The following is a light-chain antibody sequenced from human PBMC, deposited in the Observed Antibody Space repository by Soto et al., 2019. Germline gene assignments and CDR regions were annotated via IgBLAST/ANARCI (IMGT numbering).Light chain of an antibody. J-gene: IGKJ2*01. CDR2: AAS. CDR3: IQYNSYPRT. V-gene: IGKV1-17*01. Sequence: IKMTQSPSSLSASVGDRVTFTCRASQGIRNDVGWYQQKPGKATKRLIDAASSLQSGVPSRLSGSGTEFTLEFTLTISSLQPADFATYYGIQYNSYPRTCGQGTKLEIK. CDR1: QGIRND.